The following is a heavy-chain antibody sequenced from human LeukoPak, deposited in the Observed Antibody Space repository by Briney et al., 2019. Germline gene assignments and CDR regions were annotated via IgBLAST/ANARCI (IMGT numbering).Heavy chain of an antibody. D-gene: IGHD3-3*01. J-gene: IGHJ5*02. CDR3: ARPLLRFGWFDP. CDR1: GGSISSGDYY. CDR2: IYYSGST. Sequence: SETLSLTCTVSGGSISSGDYYWSWIRQPPGKGLEWIGSIYYSGSTYYNPSLKSRVTISVDTSKNQFSLKLSSVTAADTAVYYCARPLLRFGWFDPWGQGTLVTVSS. V-gene: IGHV4-39*01.